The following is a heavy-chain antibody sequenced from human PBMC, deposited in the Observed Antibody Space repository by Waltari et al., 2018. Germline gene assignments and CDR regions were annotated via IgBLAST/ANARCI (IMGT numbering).Heavy chain of an antibody. Sequence: QVQLQESGPRLVKPSETLSLTCDVSGYSIDRGYFWGWIRQPPGKGLEWIGTIFHAGFTYYSPSLKGRVTMSVDKSKNQFSLNLSSVTAADTAVYYCARAPGVAAAAYFDYWGQGILVTVSS. CDR3: ARAPGVAAAAYFDY. V-gene: IGHV4-38-2*01. D-gene: IGHD6-13*01. J-gene: IGHJ4*02. CDR2: IFHAGFT. CDR1: GYSIDRGYF.